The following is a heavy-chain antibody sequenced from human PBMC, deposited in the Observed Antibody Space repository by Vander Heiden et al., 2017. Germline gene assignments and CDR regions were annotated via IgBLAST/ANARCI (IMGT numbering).Heavy chain of an antibody. Sequence: EVQLVESGGGLVQPGRSLRLSCAASGFPFDDYAMPWVRQPPGKGLEWVSGISWNSGVIGYADSVKGRFTISRDNAKNSLYLQMNSLRAEDTALYYCAKDHYYDSSGMFDPWCQGPLVTVSS. D-gene: IGHD3-22*01. CDR1: GFPFDDYA. CDR3: AKDHYYDSSGMFDP. V-gene: IGHV3-9*01. J-gene: IGHJ5*02. CDR2: ISWNSGVI.